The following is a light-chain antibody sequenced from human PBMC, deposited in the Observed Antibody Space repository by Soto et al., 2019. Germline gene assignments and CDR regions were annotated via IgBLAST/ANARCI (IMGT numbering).Light chain of an antibody. CDR1: SSDVGAYNF. CDR3: TSHTSSGSLV. J-gene: IGLJ1*01. CDR2: DVC. Sequence: QSALTQPASVSGSPGQSITISCTGTSSDVGAYNFVSWYQQHPGKAPKLMIYDVCNRPSGVSNRISGSKSGNTASLTISGLQAEDEADYYCTSHTSSGSLVFGTGTKLTVL. V-gene: IGLV2-14*03.